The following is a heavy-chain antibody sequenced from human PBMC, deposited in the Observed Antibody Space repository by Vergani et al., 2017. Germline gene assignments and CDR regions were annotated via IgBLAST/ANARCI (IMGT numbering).Heavy chain of an antibody. Sequence: QVQLVESGGGVVQPGGSLRLSCAASGFTFSSYGMHWVRQAPGKGLEWVAFIWYDGSNKYYADSVKGRFTISRDNSKNTLYLQMNSLRAEDTAVYYCAKDRTTVVTLGLNYWGQRPLVTVSS. J-gene: IGHJ4*01. CDR3: AKDRTTVVTLGLNY. D-gene: IGHD4-23*01. CDR2: IWYDGSNK. V-gene: IGHV3-30*02. CDR1: GFTFSSYG.